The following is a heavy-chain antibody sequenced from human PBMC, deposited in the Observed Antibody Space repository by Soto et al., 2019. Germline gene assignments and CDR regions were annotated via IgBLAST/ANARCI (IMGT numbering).Heavy chain of an antibody. Sequence: GGSQILSCAASGFTVSSNYMSWVRQAPGKGLEWVSVIYSGGSTYYADSVKGRFTISRDNSKNTLYLQMNSLRAEDTAVYYCARSYSSSWPLFDYWGQGTLVTVSS. CDR2: IYSGGST. CDR1: GFTVSSNY. V-gene: IGHV3-66*01. J-gene: IGHJ4*02. D-gene: IGHD6-13*01. CDR3: ARSYSSSWPLFDY.